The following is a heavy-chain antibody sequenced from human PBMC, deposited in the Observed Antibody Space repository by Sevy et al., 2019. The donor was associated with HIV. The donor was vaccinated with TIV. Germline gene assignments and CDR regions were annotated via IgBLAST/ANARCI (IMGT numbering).Heavy chain of an antibody. CDR1: GFAFHEYS. CDR2: LSFGCGKI. CDR3: AREGCSRPHDY. D-gene: IGHD2-8*01. J-gene: IGHJ4*02. Sequence: GGSLRLSCAASGFAFHEYSMSWIRQAPGKGLEWVATLSFGCGKINYADSVKGRFTISRDNSKNSFYLQMDNLRFEDTALYYCAREGCSRPHDYWGQGTRVTVSS. V-gene: IGHV3-23*01.